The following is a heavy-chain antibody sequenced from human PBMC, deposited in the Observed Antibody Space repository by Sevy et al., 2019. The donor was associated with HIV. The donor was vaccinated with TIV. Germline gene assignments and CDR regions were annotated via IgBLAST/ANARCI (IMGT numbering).Heavy chain of an antibody. J-gene: IGHJ3*02. CDR2: VYYTGGT. CDR1: GGSINSDH. V-gene: IGHV4-59*08. CDR3: ARRNDFEI. Sequence: SETLSLTCTVSGGSINSDHWNWIRQPPGKGLEWIGYVYYTGGTNYNPSLKNRVTISVDMTKNKISLKLTTVTATDTTVYYCARRNDFEIWGQGKMVTVSS.